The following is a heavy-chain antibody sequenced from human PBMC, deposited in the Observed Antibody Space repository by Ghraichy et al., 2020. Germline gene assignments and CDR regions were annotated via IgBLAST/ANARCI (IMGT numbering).Heavy chain of an antibody. D-gene: IGHD6-19*01. V-gene: IGHV3-33*01. CDR3: ARVNGTGWPSLDY. Sequence: GESLNISCAASGFIFSNYGMHWVRQAPGQGLEWVAVIWFDGTNKYYGDSVRGRFTISRDNSRDTLYLQMDNLRADDTALYYCARVNGTGWPSLDYWGQGARVTVSA. CDR2: IWFDGTNK. CDR1: GFIFSNYG. J-gene: IGHJ4*02.